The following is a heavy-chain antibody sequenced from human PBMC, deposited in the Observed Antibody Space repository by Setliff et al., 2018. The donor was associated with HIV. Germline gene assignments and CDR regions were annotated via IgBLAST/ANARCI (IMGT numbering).Heavy chain of an antibody. Sequence: ASVKVSCKVSGDTFTNFYIHWVRQAPGQGLEWMGWMNPNSGGANSARMFQGKINMTRDSSINTAYLELSNLTYDDSAIYYCARKRRDYYGSGSYFGFYFYYHMDVWG. CDR2: MNPNSGGA. J-gene: IGHJ6*03. CDR1: GDTFTNFY. V-gene: IGHV1-2*02. D-gene: IGHD3-10*01. CDR3: ARKRRDYYGSGSYFGFYFYYHMDV.